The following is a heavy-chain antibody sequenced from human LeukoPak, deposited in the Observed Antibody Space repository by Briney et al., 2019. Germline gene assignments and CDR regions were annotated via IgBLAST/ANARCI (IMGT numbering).Heavy chain of an antibody. Sequence: SETLSLTCAVYGGSFSGYYWSWIRQPPGKGLEWIGEINHSGSTNYNPSLKSRVTISVDKSKNQFSLKLSSVTAADTAVYYCARVRGYSGYDDPRSNWFDPWGQGTLVTVSS. CDR1: GGSFSGYY. D-gene: IGHD5-12*01. CDR2: INHSGST. CDR3: ARVRGYSGYDDPRSNWFDP. V-gene: IGHV4-34*01. J-gene: IGHJ5*02.